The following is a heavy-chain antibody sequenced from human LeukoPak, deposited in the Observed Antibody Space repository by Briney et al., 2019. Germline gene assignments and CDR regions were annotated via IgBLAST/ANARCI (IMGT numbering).Heavy chain of an antibody. CDR3: AKGGDNSGYYSW. D-gene: IGHD3-22*01. CDR1: GFTFSIYG. Sequence: GGSLRLSCAASGFTFSIYGMHWVRQAPGKGLEWVAFISYDGTNQYYADSVKGRFTISRDNSKNTLYLQMNSLRAEDTAVYYCAKGGDNSGYYSWWSQGTLVTVSS. V-gene: IGHV3-30*18. CDR2: ISYDGTNQ. J-gene: IGHJ4*02.